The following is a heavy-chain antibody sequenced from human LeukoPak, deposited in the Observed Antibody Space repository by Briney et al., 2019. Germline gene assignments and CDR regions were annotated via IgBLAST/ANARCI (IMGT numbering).Heavy chain of an antibody. Sequence: SETLSLTCTVSGGSISSSSYYWGWIRQPPGKGLEWSGSIYYSGSTYYNPSLKSRVTISVDTSKNQFSLKLSSVTAADTAVYYCARNFVVVVASRSWYFDLWGRGTLVTVSS. CDR2: IYYSGST. J-gene: IGHJ2*01. CDR1: GGSISSSSYY. V-gene: IGHV4-39*07. CDR3: ARNFVVVVASRSWYFDL. D-gene: IGHD2-15*01.